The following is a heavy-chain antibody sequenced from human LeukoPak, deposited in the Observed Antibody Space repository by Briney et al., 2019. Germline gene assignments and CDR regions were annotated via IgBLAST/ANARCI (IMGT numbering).Heavy chain of an antibody. CDR1: GGSISSSSYY. J-gene: IGHJ6*03. D-gene: IGHD3-10*02. Sequence: PSETLSLTCTVSGGSISSSSYYWSWIRQPPGKGLEWIGYIYYSGSTNYNPSLKSRVTISVDTSKNQFSLKLSSVTAADTAVYYCARDRMSGSYYMDVWGKGTTVTVSS. CDR3: ARDRMSGSYYMDV. V-gene: IGHV4-61*01. CDR2: IYYSGST.